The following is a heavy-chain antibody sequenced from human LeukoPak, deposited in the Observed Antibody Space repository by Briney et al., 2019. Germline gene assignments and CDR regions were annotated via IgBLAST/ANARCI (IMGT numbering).Heavy chain of an antibody. CDR1: GFTFSSYG. CDR2: ISYDGSNK. V-gene: IGHV3-30*18. J-gene: IGHJ4*02. D-gene: IGHD2-15*01. Sequence: PGGSLRLSCAASGFTFSSYGMHWVRQAPGKGLEWVAVISYDGSNKYYADSVKGRFTISRDNSKNTLYLQMNSLRAEGTAVYYCAKDLTARDIVVVVAVSPADYWGQGTLSPSPQ. CDR3: AKDLTARDIVVVVAVSPADY.